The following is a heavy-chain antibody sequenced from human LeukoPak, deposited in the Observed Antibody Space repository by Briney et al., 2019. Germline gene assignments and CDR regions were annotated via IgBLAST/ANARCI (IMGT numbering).Heavy chain of an antibody. D-gene: IGHD7-27*01. CDR3: ATRPELGTYAFDI. V-gene: IGHV3-30*02. CDR2: IRYDGSNK. Sequence: GGSLRLSCAASGFTFSSYGMHWVRQAPGKGLEWVAFIRYDGSNKYYADSVKGRFTISRDNSKNTLYLQMNSLRAEDTAVYYCATRPELGTYAFDIWGQGTMVTVSS. J-gene: IGHJ3*02. CDR1: GFTFSSYG.